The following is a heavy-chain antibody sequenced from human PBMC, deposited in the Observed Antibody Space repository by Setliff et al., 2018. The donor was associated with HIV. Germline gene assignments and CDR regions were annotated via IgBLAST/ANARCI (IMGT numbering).Heavy chain of an antibody. CDR3: ATESRLLAGGSYPFDN. J-gene: IGHJ4*02. Sequence: GGSLRLSCAASGSMFTYAWLSWVRQAPGKGLEWVGRSKGKADGETIDYATPVKGRFIISRDYSENTLFLQMNDLKIEDTGVYYCATESRLLAGGSYPFDNWGQGTLVTV. D-gene: IGHD1-26*01. CDR1: GSMFTYAW. CDR2: SKGKADGETI. V-gene: IGHV3-15*01.